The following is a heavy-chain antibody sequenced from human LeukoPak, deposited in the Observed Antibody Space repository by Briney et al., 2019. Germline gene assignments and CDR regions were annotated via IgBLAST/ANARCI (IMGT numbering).Heavy chain of an antibody. CDR2: IKQDGSEK. J-gene: IGHJ4*02. CDR3: ARNARGPGDF. V-gene: IGHV3-7*01. CDR1: GLTFSTYW. Sequence: GGSLRLSCAASGLTFSTYWMNWVRQAPGKGLEWVAHIKQDGSEKYYVDSVKGRFTISRDNAKKLVYLQMNSLRAEDTAIYYCARNARGPGDFWGQGTVVTVSS. D-gene: IGHD2-2*01.